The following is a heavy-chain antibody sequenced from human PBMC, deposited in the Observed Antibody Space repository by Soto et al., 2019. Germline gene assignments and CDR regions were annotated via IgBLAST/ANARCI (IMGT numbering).Heavy chain of an antibody. V-gene: IGHV4-39*01. CDR3: ARQSPSNYYDSSGIWYYFDY. CDR1: GGSISSSSYY. Sequence: SETLSLTCTVSGGSISSSSYYWGWIRQPPGKGLEWIGSIYYSGSTYYNPSLKSRVTISVDTSKNQFSLKLSSVTAADTAVYYCARQSPSNYYDSSGIWYYFDYWGQGTLVTVSS. D-gene: IGHD3-22*01. CDR2: IYYSGST. J-gene: IGHJ4*02.